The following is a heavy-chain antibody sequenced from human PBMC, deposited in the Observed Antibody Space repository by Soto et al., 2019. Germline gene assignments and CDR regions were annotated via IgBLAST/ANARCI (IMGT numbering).Heavy chain of an antibody. Sequence: GASVKVSCKASGGTFSSYAISWVRQGPGQGLEWMGGIIPIFGTANYAQKFQGRVTITADESTNTAYMELSSLRSEDTAVYYCSSACTNGVCYHFDYWGQGTLVTVSS. V-gene: IGHV1-69*13. D-gene: IGHD2-8*01. CDR3: SSACTNGVCYHFDY. CDR1: GGTFSSYA. J-gene: IGHJ4*02. CDR2: IIPIFGTA.